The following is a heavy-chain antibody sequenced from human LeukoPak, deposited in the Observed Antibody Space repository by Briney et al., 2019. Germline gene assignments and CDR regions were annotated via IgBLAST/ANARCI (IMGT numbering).Heavy chain of an antibody. D-gene: IGHD4-23*01. Sequence: GASVKVSCKASGYTFTSYYMHWVRQAPGQGLEWMGWMNPNSGNTGYAQKFQGRVTITRNTSISTAYMELSSLRSEDTAVYYCARSLRSGRAVVTLGYWGQGTLVTVSS. CDR2: MNPNSGNT. J-gene: IGHJ4*02. CDR1: GYTFTSYY. V-gene: IGHV1-8*03. CDR3: ARSLRSGRAVVTLGY.